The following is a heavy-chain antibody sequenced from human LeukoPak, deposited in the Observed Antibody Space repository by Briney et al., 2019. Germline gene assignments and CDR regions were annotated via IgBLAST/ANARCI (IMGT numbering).Heavy chain of an antibody. J-gene: IGHJ4*02. CDR1: GLTFSSSW. V-gene: IGHV3-7*01. CDR3: ATDVGAD. CDR2: IKEDGSEK. Sequence: GGSLRLSCAASGLTFSSSWMTWVHQTPGKGLEWVANIKEDGSEKYYVDSVKGRFTISRDNAKNSLYLQMNSLRAEDTALYYCATDVGADWGQGTLVTVPS.